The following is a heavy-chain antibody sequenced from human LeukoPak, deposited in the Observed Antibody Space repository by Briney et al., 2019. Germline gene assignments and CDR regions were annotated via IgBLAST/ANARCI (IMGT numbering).Heavy chain of an antibody. Sequence: SETLSLTCAVSGGSISSGGYSWSWIRQPPGKGLEWIGYIYHSGSTYYNPSLKSRVTISVDRSKNLFSLKLSSVTAADTAVYYCAREGPRWELRYWGQGTLVTVSS. CDR2: IYHSGST. V-gene: IGHV4-30-2*01. J-gene: IGHJ4*02. CDR1: GGSISSGGYS. CDR3: AREGPRWELRY. D-gene: IGHD1-26*01.